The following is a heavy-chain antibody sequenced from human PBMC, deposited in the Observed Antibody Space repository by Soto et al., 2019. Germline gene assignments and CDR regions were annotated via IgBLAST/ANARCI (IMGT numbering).Heavy chain of an antibody. CDR1: GFIFSTYA. CDR3: VKGSRSSRPYYFDY. CDR2: ITDSGDNT. D-gene: IGHD6-6*01. J-gene: IGHJ4*02. Sequence: PGGSLRLSCAASGFIFSTYAMSWVRQAPVKGLEWISAITDSGDNTFHADSVKGRFTISRDNSKNTLYLQMNSLGADDTAVYYCVKGSRSSRPYYFDYWGQGTLVTVSS. V-gene: IGHV3-23*01.